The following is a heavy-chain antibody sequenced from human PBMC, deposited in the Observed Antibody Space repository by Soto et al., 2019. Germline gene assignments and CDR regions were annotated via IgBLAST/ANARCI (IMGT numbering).Heavy chain of an antibody. J-gene: IGHJ6*02. CDR2: IMPVFPRP. D-gene: IGHD3-3*02. CDR1: GGTFRTSA. CDR3: ARDKDRPQLGGNYYYILDV. V-gene: IGHV1-69*05. Sequence: QVQLVQSGAEVKKPGSSVKVSCKASGGTFRTSAISWVRQAPGQGLEWVGGIMPVFPRPKYAQTFKGRVTXTXDXXTSTAYMELSSLRSDDTAVYYCARDKDRPQLGGNYYYILDVWGQGTAVTVSS.